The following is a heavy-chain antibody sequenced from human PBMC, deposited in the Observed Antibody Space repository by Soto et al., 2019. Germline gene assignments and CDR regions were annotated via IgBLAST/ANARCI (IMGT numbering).Heavy chain of an antibody. CDR2: IIPILGIA. J-gene: IGHJ4*02. D-gene: IGHD3-3*01. V-gene: IGHV1-69*04. CDR3: ARELESLRPYYFDY. Sequence: ASVKVSCKASGGTFSSYTISWVRQAPGQGLEWMGRIIPILGIANYAQKFQGRVTITADKSTSTAYMELSSLRSEDTAVYYCARELESLRPYYFDYWGQGTLVTVSS. CDR1: GGTFSSYT.